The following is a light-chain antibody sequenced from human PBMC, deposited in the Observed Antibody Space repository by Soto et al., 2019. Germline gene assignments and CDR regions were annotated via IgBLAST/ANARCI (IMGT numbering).Light chain of an antibody. V-gene: IGKV3-11*01. Sequence: LTQSPATLSLSPGERATLSCRASQSVRGYLAWYPQKLGHAPRLLISDAYNRAAGVPARFSGSGSGADFTLTISSLEPEDFAVYYCQQRSAWPFTFGGGTKVEIK. CDR3: QQRSAWPFT. CDR2: DAY. CDR1: QSVRGY. J-gene: IGKJ4*01.